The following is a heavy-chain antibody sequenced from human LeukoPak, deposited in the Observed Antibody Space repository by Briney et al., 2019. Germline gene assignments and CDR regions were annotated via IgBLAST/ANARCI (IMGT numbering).Heavy chain of an antibody. Sequence: EASVKVSCKASGYTFTSYYMHWVRQAPGQGLEWMGIINPSGGSTSYAQKFQGRVTMIRDTSTSTVYMELSSLRSEDTAVYYCARDQAGTYYYDSSGPGDWGQGTLVTVSS. CDR3: ARDQAGTYYYDSSGPGD. CDR2: INPSGGST. V-gene: IGHV1-46*01. CDR1: GYTFTSYY. J-gene: IGHJ4*02. D-gene: IGHD3-22*01.